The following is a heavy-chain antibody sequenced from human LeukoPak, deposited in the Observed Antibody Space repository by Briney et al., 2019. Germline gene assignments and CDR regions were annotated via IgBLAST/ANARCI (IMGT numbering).Heavy chain of an antibody. CDR1: GVSIGIYY. J-gene: IGHJ6*03. CDR3: AREISGTYYTPLGYMDV. Sequence: SETLSLTCTVSGVSIGIYYWNWIRQPAGKGLEWIGRIFTSGIANYNPSLKSRVTMSVDTSKNQFSLNLSSVSAADTAVYYCAREISGTYYTPLGYMDVWGKGTTVTVSS. V-gene: IGHV4-4*07. D-gene: IGHD3-10*01. CDR2: IFTSGIA.